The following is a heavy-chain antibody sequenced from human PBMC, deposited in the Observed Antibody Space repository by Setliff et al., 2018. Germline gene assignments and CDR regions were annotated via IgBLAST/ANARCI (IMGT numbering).Heavy chain of an antibody. CDR3: ARDLVGATADF. J-gene: IGHJ4*02. V-gene: IGHV3-74*01. Sequence: ETLSLTCAVYGGSFSGYYWNWIRQAPGKGLEWVSTISGNGGRTYYADSVRGRFTISRDNAKNTVYLQMNSLRGDDTAVYHCARDLVGATADFWGRGTLVTVSS. CDR1: GGSFSGYY. CDR2: ISGNGGRT. D-gene: IGHD1-26*01.